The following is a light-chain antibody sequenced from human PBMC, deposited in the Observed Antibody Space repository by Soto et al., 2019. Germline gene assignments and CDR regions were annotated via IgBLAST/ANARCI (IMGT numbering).Light chain of an antibody. V-gene: IGKV3-20*01. CDR1: QHVTTTY. Sequence: IVLTQSPATLSLSPGERATLSCTASQHVTTTYIAWYQQKFGQAPRLLIYGASTRATGTPDRFTGGGFGTDFTLTISRVEPEDFAVYYRQLYDCSFTFCGGINVDIK. J-gene: IGKJ4*01. CDR3: QLYDCSFT. CDR2: GAS.